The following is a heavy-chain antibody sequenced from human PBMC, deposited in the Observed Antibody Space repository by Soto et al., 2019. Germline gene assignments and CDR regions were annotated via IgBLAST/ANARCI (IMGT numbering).Heavy chain of an antibody. CDR2: ITGSGRST. CDR1: GFTFSDYA. CDR3: AKESGLSTNFYYSYAMDV. Sequence: EVQLLESGGGLVHPGGSLRLSCAASGFTFSDYAVNWVRQAPGKGLEWVSIITGSGRSTFYADSVKGRFTISRDNSRNTLYLQMDSLRAKDTAVDYCAKESGLSTNFYYSYAMDVWGQGTTVTFSS. V-gene: IGHV3-23*01. J-gene: IGHJ6*02. D-gene: IGHD3-3*01.